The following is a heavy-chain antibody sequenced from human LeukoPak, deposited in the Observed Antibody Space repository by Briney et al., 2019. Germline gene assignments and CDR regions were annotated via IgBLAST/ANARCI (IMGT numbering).Heavy chain of an antibody. V-gene: IGHV1-18*01. D-gene: IGHD2-15*01. J-gene: IGHJ4*02. CDR1: GYTFTSYG. CDR2: ISAYNGNT. CDR3: ATKNGYCSAGSCYSCDY. Sequence: ASVKVSCKASGYTFTSYGISWVRQAPGQGLEWMGWISAYNGNTNYAQKLQGRVTMTTDTSTSTAYMELSSLRSEDTAVYYCATKNGYCSAGSCYSCDYWGQGTLVTVSS.